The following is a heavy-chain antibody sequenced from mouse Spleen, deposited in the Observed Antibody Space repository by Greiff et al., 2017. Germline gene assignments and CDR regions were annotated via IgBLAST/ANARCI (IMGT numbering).Heavy chain of an antibody. CDR1: GYTFTSYW. Sequence: QVQLQQPGAELVKPGASVKLSCKASGYTFTSYWMHWVKQRPGQGLEWIGEINPSNGRTNYNEKFKSKATLTVDKSSSTAYMQLSSLTSEDSAVYYCARGYGDYPDYWGQGTTLTVSS. CDR2: INPSNGRT. D-gene: IGHD1-1*02. V-gene: IGHV1S81*02. J-gene: IGHJ2*01. CDR3: ARGYGDYPDY.